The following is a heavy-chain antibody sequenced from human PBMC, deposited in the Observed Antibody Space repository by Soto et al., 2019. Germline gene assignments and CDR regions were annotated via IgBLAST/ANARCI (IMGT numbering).Heavy chain of an antibody. V-gene: IGHV3-23*01. CDR2: ILSDGGTK. CDR1: GFTFAGYA. Sequence: EVQLLESGGGLVQPGGSLGLSCAASGFTFAGYAMNWVRQAPGRGLEWVAGILSDGGTKYYADPVKGRFTISRDNSKNILYLQMSSLRADDTALYYCAKDFRPDGKYDLDYWGQGTPVVVSS. J-gene: IGHJ4*02. CDR3: AKDFRPDGKYDLDY. D-gene: IGHD3-3*01.